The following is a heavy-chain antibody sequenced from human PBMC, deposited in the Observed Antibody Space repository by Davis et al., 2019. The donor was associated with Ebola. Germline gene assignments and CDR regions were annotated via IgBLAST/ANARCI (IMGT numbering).Heavy chain of an antibody. J-gene: IGHJ5*02. V-gene: IGHV3-74*01. CDR3: MSLSGAS. CDR2: INRDGTTT. Sequence: LSLTCAVSGFDFTNSWMSWVRQRPGEGLVWVSHINRDGTTTNYADSVEGRFTISRDNAKNTLYLQMNSLRAQDTAVYYCMSLSGASWGPGTLVTVSS. CDR1: GFDFTNSW. D-gene: IGHD3-10*01.